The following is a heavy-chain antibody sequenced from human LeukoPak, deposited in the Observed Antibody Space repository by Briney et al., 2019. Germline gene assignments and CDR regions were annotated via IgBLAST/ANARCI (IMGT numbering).Heavy chain of an antibody. CDR1: GFTFSNYW. D-gene: IGHD3-3*01. CDR2: INGDGSSI. Sequence: GGSLRLSCAASGFTFSNYWMHWVLQTPGKGLVWVSRINGDGSSIAYADSVKGRFTTSRDNAKNTLYLQMNSLRAEDTAVYYCARITIFGVVPLYGMDVWGQGTTVTVSS. J-gene: IGHJ6*02. CDR3: ARITIFGVVPLYGMDV. V-gene: IGHV3-74*01.